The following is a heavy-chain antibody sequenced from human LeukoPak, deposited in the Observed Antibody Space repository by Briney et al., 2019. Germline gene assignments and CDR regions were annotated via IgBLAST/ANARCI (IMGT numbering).Heavy chain of an antibody. CDR1: GSTFNNFG. D-gene: IGHD6-13*01. Sequence: PGGSLRLSCEASGSTFNNFGMHWVRQAPGKGLEWVAFIGYDESKKYYAESVKGRFTISRDDSKNTLYLQMNSLRAEDTAVYYCARATAVVLFDYWGQGTLVTVSS. J-gene: IGHJ4*02. CDR2: IGYDESKK. CDR3: ARATAVVLFDY. V-gene: IGHV3-30*02.